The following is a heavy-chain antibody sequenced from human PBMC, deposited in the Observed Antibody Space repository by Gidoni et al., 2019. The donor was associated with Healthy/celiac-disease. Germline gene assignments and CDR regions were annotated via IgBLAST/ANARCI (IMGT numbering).Heavy chain of an antibody. V-gene: IGHV4-34*01. CDR1: GGSFSGYY. D-gene: IGHD2-2*01. J-gene: IGHJ3*02. Sequence: QVQLQQWGAGLLKPSETLSLTCAVSGGSFSGYYWSWIRQPPGKGLEWIGEINHSGSTNCNPSLKSRVTISVDTSKNQFSLKLSSVTAADTAVYYCARGLGYCSSTSCFPNAFDIWGQGTMVTVSS. CDR3: ARGLGYCSSTSCFPNAFDI. CDR2: INHSGST.